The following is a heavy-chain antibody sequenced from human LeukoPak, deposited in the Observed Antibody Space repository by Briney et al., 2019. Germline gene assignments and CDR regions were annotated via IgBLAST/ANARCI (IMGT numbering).Heavy chain of an antibody. J-gene: IGHJ4*02. CDR1: GFTFSNSA. V-gene: IGHV3-64*01. D-gene: IGHD6-19*01. CDR3: ARGRAYSNGWQHYFDY. Sequence: GGSLRLSCAASGFTFSNSAIHWVRQAPGKGLEYVSAISSNGGTTYYANSVKGRFTISRDNSKNTLYLQMGSLRAEDMAVYYCARGRAYSNGWQHYFDYWGQGTLVAVSS. CDR2: ISSNGGTT.